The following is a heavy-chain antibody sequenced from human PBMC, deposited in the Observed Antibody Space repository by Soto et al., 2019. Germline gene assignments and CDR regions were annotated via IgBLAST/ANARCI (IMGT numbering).Heavy chain of an antibody. D-gene: IGHD3-10*01. CDR2: IIPIFGTA. V-gene: IGHV1-69*12. Sequence: QVQLVQSGAEVKKPGSSVKVSCKASGGTFSSYGVSWVRQAPGQGLEWMGGIIPIFGTANHAQKFQGRVTMTADEYTSTAYMALSSLRSEDTAVYYCARSGARPGDYYYGMDVWGQGTTVTVSS. CDR1: GGTFSSYG. CDR3: ARSGARPGDYYYGMDV. J-gene: IGHJ6*02.